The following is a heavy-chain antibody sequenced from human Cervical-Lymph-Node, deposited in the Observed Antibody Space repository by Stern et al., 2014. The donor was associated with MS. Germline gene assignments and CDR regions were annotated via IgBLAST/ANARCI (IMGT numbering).Heavy chain of an antibody. CDR1: GGTFSSYA. V-gene: IGHV1-69*01. D-gene: IGHD2-21*02. CDR2: IIHIFGTA. J-gene: IGHJ3*02. CDR3: ARSYCGGDCYSWHDAFDI. Sequence: VQLEESGAEVKKPGSSVKVSCKASGGTFSSYAISWVRQAPGQGLEWMGGIIHIFGTANYAQKFQGRVTITADESTSTAYMELSSLRSEDTAVYYCARSYCGGDCYSWHDAFDIWGQGTMVTVSS.